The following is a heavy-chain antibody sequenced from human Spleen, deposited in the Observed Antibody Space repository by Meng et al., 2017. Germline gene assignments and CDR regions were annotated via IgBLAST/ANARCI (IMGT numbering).Heavy chain of an antibody. D-gene: IGHD4-17*01. CDR3: ARESGDYGDWYYDL. Sequence: GESLKISCAASGFTFSDCYMSWIRQAPGKGLEWIAYISSGGSTIYYADSVRGRFTISRDNAKNSLYLQMNSLRAEDTAVYYCARESGDYGDWYYDLWGRGSLVTVSS. CDR1: GFTFSDCY. J-gene: IGHJ2*01. CDR2: ISSGGSTI. V-gene: IGHV3-11*04.